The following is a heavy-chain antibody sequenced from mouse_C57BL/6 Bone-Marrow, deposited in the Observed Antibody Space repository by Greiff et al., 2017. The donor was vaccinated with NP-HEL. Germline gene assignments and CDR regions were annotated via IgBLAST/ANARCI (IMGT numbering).Heavy chain of an antibody. CDR2: ISDGGSYT. CDR1: GFTFSSYA. J-gene: IGHJ4*01. Sequence: DVMLVESGGGLVKPGGSLKLSCAASGFTFSSYAMSWVRQTPEKRLEWVATISDGGSYTYYPDNVKGRFTISRDNAKNNLYLQMSHMKSEDTAMYYCARPRSYYAMDYWGQGTSVTVSS. V-gene: IGHV5-4*03. CDR3: ARPRSYYAMDY.